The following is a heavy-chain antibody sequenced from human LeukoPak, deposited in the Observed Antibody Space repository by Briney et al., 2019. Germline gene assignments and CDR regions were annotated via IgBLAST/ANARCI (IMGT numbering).Heavy chain of an antibody. CDR3: ARYSSQTRRWFDP. Sequence: ASVKASCKASGGTFSSYAISWVRQAPGQGLEWMGGIIPIFGTANYAQKFQGRVTITADESTSTAYMELSSLRSEDTAVYYCARYSSQTRRWFDPWGQGTLVTVSS. CDR1: GGTFSSYA. D-gene: IGHD4-11*01. CDR2: IIPIFGTA. V-gene: IGHV1-69*01. J-gene: IGHJ5*02.